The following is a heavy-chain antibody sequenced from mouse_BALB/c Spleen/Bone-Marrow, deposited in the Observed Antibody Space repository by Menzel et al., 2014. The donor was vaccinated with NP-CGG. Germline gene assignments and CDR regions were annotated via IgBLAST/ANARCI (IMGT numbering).Heavy chain of an antibody. V-gene: IGHV4-1*02. CDR1: GFDFGRYW. CDR3: ARPGDYDAMDY. CDR2: INPDSSSI. J-gene: IGHJ4*01. Sequence: VQLKESGGGLVQPGGSLKLSCAASGFDFGRYWMSWVRQAPGKGLEWIGEINPDSSSINYTPSLKDKFIISRDNAKNTLYLQMGKVRSEDTALYYCARPGDYDAMDYWGQGTSVTVSS.